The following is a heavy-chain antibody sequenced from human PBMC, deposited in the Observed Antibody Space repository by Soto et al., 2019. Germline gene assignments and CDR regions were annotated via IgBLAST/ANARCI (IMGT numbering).Heavy chain of an antibody. CDR3: ARIYYYVSGKCYGYYCERKAV. V-gene: IGHV1-69*02. Sequence: SVKVSCKASGGTFSSYTISWVRQAPGQGLEWMGRIIPILGIANYAQKFQGRVTITADKSTSTAYMELSSLRSDDTAVYYCARIYYYVSGKCYGYYCERKAVWGRGTTVTVSS. CDR1: GGTFSSYT. CDR2: IIPILGIA. D-gene: IGHD3-10*01. J-gene: IGHJ6*02.